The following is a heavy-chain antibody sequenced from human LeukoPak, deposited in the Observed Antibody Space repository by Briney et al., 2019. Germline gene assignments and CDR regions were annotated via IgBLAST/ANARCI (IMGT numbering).Heavy chain of an antibody. Sequence: SETLSLTCTVSGGSISSSGYYWSWIRQHPGKGLEWIGYIYYSGSTYYNPSLKSRVTISVDTSKNQFSLKLSSVTAADTAVYYCAREGSSYAIDYWGQGTLVTVSS. CDR2: IYYSGST. D-gene: IGHD2-2*01. CDR3: AREGSSYAIDY. V-gene: IGHV4-31*03. J-gene: IGHJ4*02. CDR1: GGSISSSGYY.